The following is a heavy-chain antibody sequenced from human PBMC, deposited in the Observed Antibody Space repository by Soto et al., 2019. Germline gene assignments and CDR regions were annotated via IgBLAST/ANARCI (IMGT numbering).Heavy chain of an antibody. CDR3: AHRLGGDYADY. J-gene: IGHJ4*02. CDR2: IYWDDDK. Sequence: QITLKESGPTLVKPTQTLTLTCTFSGFSLSTSGVGVGWIRQPPGKALEWLTLIYWDDDKRYSPSLKSRLTITXATSKHQVVLTMTNMDPVDTATYYCAHRLGGDYADYWGQGTLVTVSS. V-gene: IGHV2-5*02. CDR1: GFSLSTSGVG.